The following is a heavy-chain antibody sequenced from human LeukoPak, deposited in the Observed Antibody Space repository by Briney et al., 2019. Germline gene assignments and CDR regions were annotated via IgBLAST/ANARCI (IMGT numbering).Heavy chain of an antibody. V-gene: IGHV4-4*07. Sequence: SETLSLTCTVSGGSISSYYWSWIRQPAGKGLEWIGRIYTSGSTNYNPSLKSRVTMSVDTSKNQFSLKLSSVTAADTAVYYCARHAANPMVRGVISYFDYWGQGTLVTVSS. J-gene: IGHJ4*02. CDR2: IYTSGST. D-gene: IGHD3-10*01. CDR3: ARHAANPMVRGVISYFDY. CDR1: GGSISSYY.